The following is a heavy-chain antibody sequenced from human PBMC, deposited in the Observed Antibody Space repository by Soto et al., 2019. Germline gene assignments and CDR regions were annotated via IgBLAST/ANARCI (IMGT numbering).Heavy chain of an antibody. V-gene: IGHV4-59*01. CDR2: IYYSGSP. J-gene: IGHJ5*02. CDR1: GGSISSYY. CDR3: AGGVGWSGHWFDP. Sequence: QVQLQESGPGLVKPSETLSLTCTVSGGSISSYYWSWIRQPPGKGLEWIGYIYYSGSPNYTPSLKSGCTIPVATSKNQFSLKLSSVTAADTAVYYCAGGVGWSGHWFDPWGQGTLVTVSS. D-gene: IGHD3-3*01.